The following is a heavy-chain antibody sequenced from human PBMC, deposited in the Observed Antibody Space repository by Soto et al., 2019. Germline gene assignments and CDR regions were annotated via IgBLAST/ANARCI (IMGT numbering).Heavy chain of an antibody. V-gene: IGHV4-59*01. Sequence: SETLSLTCTVSGGSISSYYWSWIRQPPGKGLEWIGYIYYSGSTNYNPSLRSRVTISVDTSKNQFSLKLSSVTAADTAVYYCARGGGWPNNWFDPWGQGTLVTVSS. D-gene: IGHD6-19*01. J-gene: IGHJ5*02. CDR2: IYYSGST. CDR1: GGSISSYY. CDR3: ARGGGWPNNWFDP.